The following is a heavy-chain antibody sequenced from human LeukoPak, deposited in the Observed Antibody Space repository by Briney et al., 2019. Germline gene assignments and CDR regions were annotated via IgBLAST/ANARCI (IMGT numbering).Heavy chain of an antibody. Sequence: GASVKVPCKASGYTFTGYYMHWVRQAPGQGLEWMGRINPNSGGTNYAQKFQGRVTMTRDTSISTAYMELSRLRSDDTAVYYCARAFSYYDSSGYSDPIDYWGQGTLVTVSS. V-gene: IGHV1-2*06. J-gene: IGHJ4*02. D-gene: IGHD3-22*01. CDR3: ARAFSYYDSSGYSDPIDY. CDR1: GYTFTGYY. CDR2: INPNSGGT.